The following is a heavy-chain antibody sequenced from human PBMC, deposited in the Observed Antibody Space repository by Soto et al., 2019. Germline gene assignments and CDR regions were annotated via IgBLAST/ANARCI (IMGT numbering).Heavy chain of an antibody. J-gene: IGHJ3*02. CDR3: ARDGEGIAVPGNSFDI. Sequence: ASVKVCCKVYGYTFNSYDFTWVRQAPGQGLEWMGWIGAYTGNTNYAEKFQGRVSLTIDASTSTAYMELSSLRSDDTAVYYCARDGEGIAVPGNSFDIWGQGTMVTVSS. D-gene: IGHD6-19*01. CDR2: IGAYTGNT. CDR1: GYTFNSYD. V-gene: IGHV1-18*01.